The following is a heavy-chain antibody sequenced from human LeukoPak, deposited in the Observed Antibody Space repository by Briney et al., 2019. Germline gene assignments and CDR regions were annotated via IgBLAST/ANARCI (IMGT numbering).Heavy chain of an antibody. V-gene: IGHV3-33*01. CDR3: TTSYYDYVWGSYRYQKYYFDY. Sequence: GRSLRLSCAASGFTFSSYGMHWVRQAPGKGLEWVAVIWYDGSNKYYADSVKGRFTISRDNSKNTLYLQMSSLKTEDTAVYHCTTSYYDYVWGSYRYQKYYFDYWGQGTLVTVSS. CDR1: GFTFSSYG. CDR2: IWYDGSNK. D-gene: IGHD3-16*02. J-gene: IGHJ4*02.